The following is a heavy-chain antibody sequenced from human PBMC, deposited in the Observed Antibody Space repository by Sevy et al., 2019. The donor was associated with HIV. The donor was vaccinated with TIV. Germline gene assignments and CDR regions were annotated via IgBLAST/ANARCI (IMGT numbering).Heavy chain of an antibody. D-gene: IGHD3-22*01. J-gene: IGHJ4*02. Sequence: ASVKVSCKASGYTFTNYAIGWVRQAPGQGLEWMGWISTSIDHIKLARNLQGRVTMTTDTSATTAYMELMGLRSDDTAVYYCARDSDGSGHHYLYYFDYWGQGTLVTVSS. CDR1: GYTFTNYA. CDR2: ISTSIDHI. V-gene: IGHV1-18*01. CDR3: ARDSDGSGHHYLYYFDY.